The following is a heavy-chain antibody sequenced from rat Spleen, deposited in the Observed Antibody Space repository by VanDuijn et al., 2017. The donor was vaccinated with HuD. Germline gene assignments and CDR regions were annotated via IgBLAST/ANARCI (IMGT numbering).Heavy chain of an antibody. V-gene: IGHV3-3*01. CDR2: ISSAGST. J-gene: IGHJ4*01. Sequence: EVQLQESGPGLVKPSQSLSLTCSVTGYSITSTFRWNWIRKFPGNKLEWMGYISSAGSTNYNPSLKSRISITRDTSKNQFFLQVNSVTTEDIATYYCARSAILRIVRDVMDAWGQGTSVTVSS. CDR1: GYSITSTFR. D-gene: IGHD1-6*01. CDR3: ARSAILRIVRDVMDA.